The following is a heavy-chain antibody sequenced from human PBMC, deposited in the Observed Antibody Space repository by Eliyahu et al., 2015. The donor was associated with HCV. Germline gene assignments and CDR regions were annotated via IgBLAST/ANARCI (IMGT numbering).Heavy chain of an antibody. J-gene: IGHJ6*02. CDR3: AKRLGSGYYGMDV. CDR2: ISGSGGST. D-gene: IGHD5/OR15-5a*01. CDR1: GFTFSSYA. Sequence: EVQLLESGGGLVQPGGSLRLSCAASGFTFSSYAMSWVPPGPGEGVGGVSAISGSGGSTYYADSVKGRFTISRDNSKNTLYLQMNSLRAEDTAVYYCAKRLGSGYYGMDVWGQGTTVTVSS. V-gene: IGHV3-23*01.